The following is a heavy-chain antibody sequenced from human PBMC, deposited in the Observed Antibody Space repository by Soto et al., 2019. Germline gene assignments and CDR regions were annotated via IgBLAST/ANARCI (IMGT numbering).Heavy chain of an antibody. Sequence: PSETLSLTCTVSGVSISDYYWSWIRQPPGKGLEWIGYIHYSGSTDYNPSLKSRVTISVDMSEKQFSLKLSSVTAADTAVYYCARSEKHDSSGYYTRWGQGTLVTVSS. V-gene: IGHV4-59*01. J-gene: IGHJ4*02. D-gene: IGHD3-22*01. CDR3: ARSEKHDSSGYYTR. CDR1: GVSISDYY. CDR2: IHYSGST.